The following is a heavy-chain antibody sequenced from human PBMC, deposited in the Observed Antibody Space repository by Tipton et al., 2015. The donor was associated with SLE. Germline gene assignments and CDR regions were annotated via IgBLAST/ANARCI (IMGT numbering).Heavy chain of an antibody. Sequence: TLSLTCAVYGRSFIGSYWTWIRQHPGKGLEWIGFISYDGRTKYNPSLKSRVTISLDTSKTQFFLRLSSVTAADTAVYFCARGPNWGLDDAFDIWGQGTMVSVSS. D-gene: IGHD7-27*01. J-gene: IGHJ3*02. V-gene: IGHV4-34*09. CDR1: GRSFIGSY. CDR3: ARGPNWGLDDAFDI. CDR2: ISYDGRT.